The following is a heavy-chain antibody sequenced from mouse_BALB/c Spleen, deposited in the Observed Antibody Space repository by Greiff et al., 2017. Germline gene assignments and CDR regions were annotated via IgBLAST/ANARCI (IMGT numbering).Heavy chain of an antibody. D-gene: IGHD1-1*01. J-gene: IGHJ4*01. CDR2: ISSGGSYT. CDR1: GFTFSSYA. CDR3: ARDQNYGSRGYAMDY. Sequence: EVKLQESGGGLVKPGGSLKLSCAASGFTFSSYAMSWVRQSPEKRLEWVAEISSGGSYTYYPDTVTGRFTISRDNAKNTLYLEMSSLRSEDTAMYYCARDQNYGSRGYAMDYWGQGTSVTVSS. V-gene: IGHV5-9-4*01.